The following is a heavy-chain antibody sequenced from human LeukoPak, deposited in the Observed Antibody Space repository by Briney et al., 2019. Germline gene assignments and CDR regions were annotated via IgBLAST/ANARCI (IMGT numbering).Heavy chain of an antibody. V-gene: IGHV3-30*02. J-gene: IGHJ4*02. CDR3: ASRSSTVAKFPFHY. CDR2: IRYDGSNK. Sequence: GGSLRLSCAASGFTFSSYGMHWVRQAPGKGLEWVTFIRYDGSNKYYADSVKGRFTISRDNSKNTLYLRMNSLRADDTAVYYCASRSSTVAKFPFHYWGQGTLVTVSS. CDR1: GFTFSSYG. D-gene: IGHD4-17*01.